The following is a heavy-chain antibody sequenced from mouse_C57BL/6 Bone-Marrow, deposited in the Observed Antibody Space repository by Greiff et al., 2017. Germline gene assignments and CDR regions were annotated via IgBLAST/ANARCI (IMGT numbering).Heavy chain of an antibody. J-gene: IGHJ2*01. CDR1: GFTFSSYA. CDR3: ARDQNYGSSYLGDY. CDR2: ISDGGSYT. V-gene: IGHV5-4*01. D-gene: IGHD1-1*01. Sequence: EVNVVESGGGLVKPGGSLKLSCAASGFTFSSYAMSWVRQTPEKRLEWVATISDGGSYTYYPDNVKGRLTLARVNAKNNLYLQMSHLKSEDTAMYYCARDQNYGSSYLGDYWGQGTTLTVSS.